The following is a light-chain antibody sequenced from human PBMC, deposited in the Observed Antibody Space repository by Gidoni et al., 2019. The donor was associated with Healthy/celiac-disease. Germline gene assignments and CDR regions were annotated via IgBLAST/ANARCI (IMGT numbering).Light chain of an antibody. V-gene: IGLV2-23*01. J-gene: IGLJ3*02. CDR2: EGS. CDR3: CSYAGSNWV. Sequence: QSALTQPASVSGSPGQSITISCTGTSSDVGSYNLVPWYQQQPGKAPKLMIYEGSKRPSGVSNRFSGSKSGNTASLTISGLQAEDEADYYCCSYAGSNWVFGGGTKLTVL. CDR1: SSDVGSYNL.